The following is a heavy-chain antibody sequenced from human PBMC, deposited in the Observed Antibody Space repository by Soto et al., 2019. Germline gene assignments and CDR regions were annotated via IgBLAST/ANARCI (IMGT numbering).Heavy chain of an antibody. J-gene: IGHJ6*02. V-gene: IGHV1-3*01. D-gene: IGHD3-10*01. Sequence: ASVKVSFKASGYTFTSYAMHWVRQAPGQRLEWMGWINAGNGNTKYSQKFQGRVTITRDTSASTAYMELSSLRSEDTAVYYCASNLYYYGSGSYTYYYGMDVWGQGTTVTVSS. CDR3: ASNLYYYGSGSYTYYYGMDV. CDR1: GYTFTSYA. CDR2: INAGNGNT.